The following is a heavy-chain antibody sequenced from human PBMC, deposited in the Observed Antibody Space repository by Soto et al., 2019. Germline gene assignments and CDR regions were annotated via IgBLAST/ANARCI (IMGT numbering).Heavy chain of an antibody. CDR3: AKDREPDIVEVLRGVRYEH. V-gene: IGHV3-66*01. Sequence: PGGSLRLSCAASGFTVSSNYMSWVRQAPGKGLEWVSVIYSGGSTYYADSVKGRFTISRDNSKNTLYLQMNSLRAEDTAVYYCAKDREPDIVEVLRGVRYEHWGQGTRATVPS. CDR1: GFTVSSNY. CDR2: IYSGGST. J-gene: IGHJ5*02. D-gene: IGHD2-2*01.